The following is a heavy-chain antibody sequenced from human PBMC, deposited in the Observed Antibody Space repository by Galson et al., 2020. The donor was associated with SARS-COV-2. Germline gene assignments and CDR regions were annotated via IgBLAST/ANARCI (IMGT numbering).Heavy chain of an antibody. CDR3: ARAVSDSSGCRCTPGPIDY. CDR1: GYSFTSYW. D-gene: IGHD6-19*01. J-gene: IGHJ4*02. V-gene: IGHV5-51*01. Sequence: GESLKISCKGSGYSFTSYWIGWVRQMPGKGLEWMGIIYPGDSDTRYSPSFQGQVTISADKSISTAYLQWSSLKASDTAMYYCARAVSDSSGCRCTPGPIDYWGQGALVTVSS. CDR2: IYPGDSDT.